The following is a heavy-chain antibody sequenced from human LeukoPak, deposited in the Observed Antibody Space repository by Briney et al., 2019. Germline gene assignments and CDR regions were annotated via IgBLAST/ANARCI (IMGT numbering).Heavy chain of an antibody. V-gene: IGHV4-59*01. CDR2: IYYSGST. Sequence: SETLSLTCTVSGGSISSYYWSWIRQPPGNGLEWIGYIYYSGSTNYNPSLKSRVTISVDTSKDQFSLRLSSVTAADTAVYYCARGSYNYGDTAMVLATWGQGTLVTVSS. CDR3: ARGSYNYGDTAMVLAT. D-gene: IGHD5-18*01. CDR1: GGSISSYY. J-gene: IGHJ5*02.